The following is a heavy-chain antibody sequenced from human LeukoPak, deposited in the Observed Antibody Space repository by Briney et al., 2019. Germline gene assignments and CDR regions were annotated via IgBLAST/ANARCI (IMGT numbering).Heavy chain of an antibody. CDR2: INHSGST. V-gene: IGHV4-34*01. J-gene: IGHJ4*02. D-gene: IGHD3-22*01. CDR1: GGSISSYC. Sequence: PSETLSLTCSVSGGSISSYCWSWIRQPPGKGLEWIGEINHSGSTNYNPSLKSRVTISVDTSKNQFSLKLSSVTAADTAVYYCARGDYYDSSGYYQWVYFDYWGQGTLVTVSS. CDR3: ARGDYYDSSGYYQWVYFDY.